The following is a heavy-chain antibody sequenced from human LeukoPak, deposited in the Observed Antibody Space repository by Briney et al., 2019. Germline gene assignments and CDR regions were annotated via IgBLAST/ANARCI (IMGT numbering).Heavy chain of an antibody. V-gene: IGHV3-9*01. J-gene: IGHJ4*02. D-gene: IGHD3-22*01. CDR3: ARDVNYYDSSGYYYFDY. CDR2: ISWNSGSI. CDR1: GFTFDDYA. Sequence: GGSLRLSCAASGFTFDDYAMHWVRQAPGKGLEWVSGISWNSGSIGYADSVKGRFTISRDNAKNSLYLQMNSLRAEDTAVYYCARDVNYYDSSGYYYFDYWGQGTLVTVSS.